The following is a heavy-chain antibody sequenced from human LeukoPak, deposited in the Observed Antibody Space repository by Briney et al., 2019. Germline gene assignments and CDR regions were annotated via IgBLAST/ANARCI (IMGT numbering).Heavy chain of an antibody. CDR3: ARADVLLWFGETTGTFDI. CDR2: ISAYNGNT. Sequence: ASVKVSCKASGYTFTSYGITWVRQAPGQGLEWVGWISAYNGNTNYAQKLQGRVTMTTDTSTSTAYMELRSLKSDDSAVYYCARADVLLWFGETTGTFDIWGQGTMVTVSS. J-gene: IGHJ3*02. CDR1: GYTFTSYG. D-gene: IGHD3-10*01. V-gene: IGHV1-18*04.